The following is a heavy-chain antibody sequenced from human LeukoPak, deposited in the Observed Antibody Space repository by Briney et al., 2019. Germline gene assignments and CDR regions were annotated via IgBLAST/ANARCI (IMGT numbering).Heavy chain of an antibody. CDR1: GYTFTSYD. D-gene: IGHD4-17*01. Sequence: ASVKVSCKASGYTFTSYDINWVRQAPGQGLEWMGWINTNTGNPTYAQGFTGRFVFSLETSVSTAYLQISSLNAEDTAVYYCARGYTKDMTSVTHFDYWGQGTLVTVSS. V-gene: IGHV7-4-1*02. CDR2: INTNTGNP. J-gene: IGHJ4*02. CDR3: ARGYTKDMTSVTHFDY.